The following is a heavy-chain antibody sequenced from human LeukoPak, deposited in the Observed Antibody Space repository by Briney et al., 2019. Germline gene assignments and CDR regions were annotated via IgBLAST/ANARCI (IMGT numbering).Heavy chain of an antibody. V-gene: IGHV4-31*03. CDR2: IYYSGST. J-gene: IGHJ6*02. CDR1: GGSISSGGYY. CDR3: ARACGDYVDYGMDV. D-gene: IGHD4-17*01. Sequence: SETLSLTCTVSGGSISSGGYYWSWIRQHPGKGLEWIGYIYYSGSTYYNPSLKSRVTISVDTSKNQFSLKLSSVTAADTAVYYCARACGDYVDYGMDVWGQGTTVTVSS.